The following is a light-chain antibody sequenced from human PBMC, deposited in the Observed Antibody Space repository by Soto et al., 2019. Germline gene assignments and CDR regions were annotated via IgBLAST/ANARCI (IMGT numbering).Light chain of an antibody. CDR1: SSDVGGYNY. CDR2: DVS. Sequence: QSALTQPASVSGSPGQSITISCPSTSSDVGGYNYVSWYQHHPGKAPKLIIYDVSNRPSGVSIRFSGSKSDNTASLTISGLQPEDEADYHCSSYTTSNTRQIVFGTGTKVTVL. V-gene: IGLV2-14*03. CDR3: SSYTTSNTRQIV. J-gene: IGLJ1*01.